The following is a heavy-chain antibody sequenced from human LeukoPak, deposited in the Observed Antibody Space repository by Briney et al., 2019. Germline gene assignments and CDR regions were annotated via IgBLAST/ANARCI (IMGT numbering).Heavy chain of an antibody. V-gene: IGHV1-18*01. CDR3: ATEFGGYRAYPIFDP. CDR1: GYTFTSYG. Sequence: ASVKVSCEASGYTFTSYGISWVRQAPGQGLEWMGWISAYNGNTNYAQKFQGRVTMTEDTSTDTAYMELSSLRSEDTAVYYCATEFGGYRAYPIFDPWGQGTLVTVSS. D-gene: IGHD3-10*01. CDR2: ISAYNGNT. J-gene: IGHJ5*02.